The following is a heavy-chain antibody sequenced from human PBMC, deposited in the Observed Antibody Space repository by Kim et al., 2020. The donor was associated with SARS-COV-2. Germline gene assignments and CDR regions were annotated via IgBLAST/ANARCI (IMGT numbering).Heavy chain of an antibody. CDR3: ARPSAAADTCFDY. CDR1: GYTFTSYC. J-gene: IGHJ4*02. D-gene: IGHD6-13*01. Sequence: ASVKVYCKASGYTFTSYCISWVRQAPGQGLEWMGLISAYNGNTNYAQKLQGRVTMTTDTSTSTAYMELRSLRSDDTAVYYCARPSAAADTCFDYWGQGTLVTVSS. V-gene: IGHV1-18*01. CDR2: ISAYNGNT.